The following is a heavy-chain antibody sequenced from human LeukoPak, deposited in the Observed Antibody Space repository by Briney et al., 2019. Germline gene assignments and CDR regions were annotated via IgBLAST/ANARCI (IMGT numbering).Heavy chain of an antibody. CDR3: ARQTGSGLFILP. CDR1: GGSFSGYY. Sequence: SETLSLTCAVYGGSFSGYYWSWVRQPPGKGLEWIGEINHSGSTNYNPSLKSRVTISVDTSKNQFSLKLNSVTAADTAVYYCARQTGSGLFILPGGQGTLVTVSS. V-gene: IGHV4-34*01. CDR2: INHSGST. D-gene: IGHD3/OR15-3a*01. J-gene: IGHJ4*02.